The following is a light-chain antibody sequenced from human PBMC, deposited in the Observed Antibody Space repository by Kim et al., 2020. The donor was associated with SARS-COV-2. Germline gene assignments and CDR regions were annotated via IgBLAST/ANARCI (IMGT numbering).Light chain of an antibody. CDR1: QSVSSNF. Sequence: ENVLTQSPGTLSLSPGERATLSCRASQSVSSNFLAWYQQKAGQAPRLVIYSASSRASGIPDRFSGSGSGTDFTLTISTLEPEDFADYYCQQYATSPQTFGQGTKVDIK. V-gene: IGKV3-20*01. CDR3: QQYATSPQT. CDR2: SAS. J-gene: IGKJ1*01.